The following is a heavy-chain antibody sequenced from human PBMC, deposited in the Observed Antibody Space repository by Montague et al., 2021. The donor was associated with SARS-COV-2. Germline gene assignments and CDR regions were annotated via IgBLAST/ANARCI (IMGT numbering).Heavy chain of an antibody. D-gene: IGHD2-2*01. J-gene: IGHJ6*02. CDR1: GLTFRTYA. CDR3: AKVVAPEVWSITSWFGMDV. V-gene: IGHV3-23*01. Sequence: SLRLSCAASGLTFRTYAMTWVRLAPGKGLEWVAGISDDGRSAYYGGSVEGRFTISRDNSKNALYLQMNSLKAEDTAIYYCAKVVAPEVWSITSWFGMDVWGQGTTVTVSS. CDR2: ISDDGRSA.